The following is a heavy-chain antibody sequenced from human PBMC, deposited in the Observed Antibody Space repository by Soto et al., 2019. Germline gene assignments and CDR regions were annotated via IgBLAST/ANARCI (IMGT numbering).Heavy chain of an antibody. CDR1: GFMFNHYA. Sequence: EQVLESGGGLVQPGGSLRLSCEASGFMFNHYAMAWVRQTPGKGLEWVSGISGSTGTTYYADSLKGRLTISRDNSKNTVYLHMNSLRVEDSALYSCAKVIVLGAATLEYWCPGTRVTVSS. J-gene: IGHJ4*02. CDR3: AKVIVLGAATLEY. CDR2: ISGSTGTT. D-gene: IGHD2-15*01. V-gene: IGHV3-23*01.